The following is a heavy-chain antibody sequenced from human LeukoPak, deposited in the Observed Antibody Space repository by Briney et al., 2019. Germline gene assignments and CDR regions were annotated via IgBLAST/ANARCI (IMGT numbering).Heavy chain of an antibody. D-gene: IGHD3-10*01. CDR2: IYYSGST. CDR3: ARGYGSGSYYYYYGMDV. Sequence: PSETLSLTCTVSSGSISRQYWSWIRRPPGKGLEWIGFIYYSGSTNYNPSLKSRVTISVDTSKNQFSLKLSSVTAADTAVYYCARGYGSGSYYYYYGMDVWGQGTTVTVSS. V-gene: IGHV4-59*11. J-gene: IGHJ6*02. CDR1: SGSISRQY.